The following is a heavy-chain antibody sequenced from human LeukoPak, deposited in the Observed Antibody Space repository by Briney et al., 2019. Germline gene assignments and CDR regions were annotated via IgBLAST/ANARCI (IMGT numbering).Heavy chain of an antibody. J-gene: IGHJ4*02. CDR3: ARNDSSGYFDY. CDR2: VYHSGST. Sequence: SETLSLTCAVSDYSISSGNYWGWIRQPPGKGLEWIGSVYHSGSTHYSPSLKSRVTIAVDTSKNQFSPKLSSVTAADTAVYYCARNDSSGYFDYWGQGTLVTVSS. V-gene: IGHV4-38-2*01. CDR1: DYSISSGNY. D-gene: IGHD3-22*01.